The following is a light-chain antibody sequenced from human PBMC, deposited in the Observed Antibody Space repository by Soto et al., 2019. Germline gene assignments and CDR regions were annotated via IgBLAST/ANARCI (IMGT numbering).Light chain of an antibody. CDR3: HQYYDWPIT. CDR1: QSVSSN. CDR2: GAS. J-gene: IGKJ5*01. Sequence: EIVMTQSPATLSVSPGERATLSFRTSQSVSSNLAWYQQKPCQAPRLLIYGASTRATGIPARFSGSRSGTEFTRTISSLQTEEFEVYYCHQYYDWPITFGQGTRLDIK. V-gene: IGKV3-15*01.